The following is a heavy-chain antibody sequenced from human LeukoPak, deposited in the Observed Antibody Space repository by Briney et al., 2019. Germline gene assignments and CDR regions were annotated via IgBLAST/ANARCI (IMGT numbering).Heavy chain of an antibody. V-gene: IGHV3-66*01. D-gene: IGHD6-19*01. Sequence: PGGSLRPSCAASGFTVSSNYMSWVRQAPGKGLEWVSIIYGGGSPNYADSVKDRFSISRDSSKNTLYLQMKSLRAEDTAVYYCAKAPAYSSVGFDPWGQGTLVIVSS. CDR1: GFTVSSNY. CDR3: AKAPAYSSVGFDP. CDR2: IYGGGSP. J-gene: IGHJ5*02.